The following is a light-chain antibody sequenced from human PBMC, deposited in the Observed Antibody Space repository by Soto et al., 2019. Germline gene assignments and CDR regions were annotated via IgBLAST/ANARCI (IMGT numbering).Light chain of an antibody. CDR1: QSISSY. CDR2: AAS. J-gene: IGKJ1*01. CDR3: QQSYSTPPTWT. Sequence: DIPISQAPSSLSAPLGDRVTITCRASQSISSYLNWYQQKPGKAPKLLIYAASSLQSGVPSRFSGSGSGTDFTLTISSLQPEDFATYYCQQSYSTPPTWTFGQGTKVDIK. V-gene: IGKV1-39*01.